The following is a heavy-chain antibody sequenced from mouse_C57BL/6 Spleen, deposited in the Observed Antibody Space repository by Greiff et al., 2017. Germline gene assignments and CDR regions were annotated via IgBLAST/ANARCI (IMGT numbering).Heavy chain of an antibody. CDR2: ISSGSSTI. CDR1: GFTFSDYG. V-gene: IGHV5-17*01. CDR3: ASLYYGNYGGDAMDY. D-gene: IGHD2-1*01. Sequence: EVQLVESGGGLVKPGGSLKLSCAASGFTFSDYGMHWVRQAPEKGLEWVAYISSGSSTIYYADTVKGRFTISRDNAKNTLFLQMTSLRSEDTAMYYCASLYYGNYGGDAMDYWGKGTSVTVSS. J-gene: IGHJ4*01.